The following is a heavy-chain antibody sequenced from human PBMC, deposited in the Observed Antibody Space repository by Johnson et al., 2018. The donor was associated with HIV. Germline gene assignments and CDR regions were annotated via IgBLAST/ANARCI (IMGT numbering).Heavy chain of an antibody. CDR3: ARGRARAFDI. D-gene: IGHD5-12*01. J-gene: IGHJ3*02. CDR1: GFTFSSYA. CDR2: ISYDGSNK. Sequence: QVQLVESGGGVVQPGRSLRLSCAASGFTFSSYAMHWVRQAPGKGLEWVAVISYDGSNKYYADSVKGRFTISRDNSKNTLYLPMNSLRAEDTAVDYCARGRARAFDIWGQGTMVTVSS. V-gene: IGHV3-30-3*01.